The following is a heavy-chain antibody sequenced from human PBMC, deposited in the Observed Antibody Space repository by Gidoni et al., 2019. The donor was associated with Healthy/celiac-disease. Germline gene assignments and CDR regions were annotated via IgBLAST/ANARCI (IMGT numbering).Heavy chain of an antibody. Sequence: EVQLLESGGGLVQPGGSLRPSCAASGFTFSSYAMSWVRQAPGKGLEWFSAISGSGGSTYYADSVKGRFTISRDNSKNTLYLQMNSLRAEDTAVYYCAKGSAGGSGSYIDYWGQGTLVTVSS. CDR2: ISGSGGST. CDR1: GFTFSSYA. D-gene: IGHD3-10*01. CDR3: AKGSAGGSGSYIDY. V-gene: IGHV3-23*01. J-gene: IGHJ4*02.